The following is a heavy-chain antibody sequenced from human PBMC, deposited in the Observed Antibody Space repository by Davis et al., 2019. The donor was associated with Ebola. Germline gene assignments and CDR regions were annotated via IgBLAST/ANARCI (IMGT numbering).Heavy chain of an antibody. CDR1: GYSFTSYW. CDR3: ARSIAVAGADDY. Sequence: GESLKISCKGSGYSFTSYWIRWVRQMPGKGLEWMGRIDPSDSYTNYSPSFQGHVTISADKSISTAYLQWSSLKASDTAMYYCARSIAVAGADDYWGQGTLVTVSS. J-gene: IGHJ4*02. CDR2: IDPSDSYT. D-gene: IGHD6-19*01. V-gene: IGHV5-10-1*01.